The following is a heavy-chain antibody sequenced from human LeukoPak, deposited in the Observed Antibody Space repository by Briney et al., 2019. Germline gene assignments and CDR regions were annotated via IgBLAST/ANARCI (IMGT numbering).Heavy chain of an antibody. D-gene: IGHD3-22*01. CDR2: INPSGGST. CDR3: ASYYYDSSGYPYAYYYYGMDV. J-gene: IGHJ6*02. Sequence: ASVKVSCKASGYTFTSYYMHWVRQAPGQGLEWMGIINPSGGSTSYAQKFQGRVTMTRDTSTSTVYMELSSLGSEDTAVYYCASYYYDSSGYPYAYYYYGMDVWGQGTTVTVSS. CDR1: GYTFTSYY. V-gene: IGHV1-46*01.